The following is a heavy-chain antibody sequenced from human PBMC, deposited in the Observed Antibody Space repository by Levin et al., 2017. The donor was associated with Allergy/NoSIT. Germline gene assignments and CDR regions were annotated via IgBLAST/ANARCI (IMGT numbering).Heavy chain of an antibody. CDR1: GFTFSSYA. J-gene: IGHJ4*02. CDR3: AKSKWGEGY. D-gene: IGHD3-16*01. V-gene: IGHV3-23*01. CDR2: ISGSGGST. Sequence: LSLTCAASGFTFSSYAMSWVRQAPGKGLEWVSAISGSGGSTYYADSVKGRFTISRDNSKNTLYLQMNSLRAEDTAVYYCAKSKWGEGYWGQGTLVTVSS.